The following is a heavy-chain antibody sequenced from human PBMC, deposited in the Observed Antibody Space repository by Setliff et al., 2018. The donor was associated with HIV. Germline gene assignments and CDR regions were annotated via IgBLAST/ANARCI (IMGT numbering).Heavy chain of an antibody. CDR3: ARSRLHYYDSSGYYPSYFDY. CDR1: GFTVSRFY. V-gene: IGHV3-11*04. J-gene: IGHJ4*02. CDR2: ISGSTI. D-gene: IGHD3-22*01. Sequence: PGGSLRLSCAASGFTVSRFYMSWVRQAPGKGLEWVSGISGSTIYYADSVKGRFTISRDNAKNSLYLQMNSLRAEDTAVYYCARSRLHYYDSSGYYPSYFDYWGQGTLVTVSS.